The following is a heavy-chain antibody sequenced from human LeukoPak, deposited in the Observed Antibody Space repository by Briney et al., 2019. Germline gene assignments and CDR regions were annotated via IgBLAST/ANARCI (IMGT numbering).Heavy chain of an antibody. V-gene: IGHV4-4*07. J-gene: IGHJ3*02. CDR2: IYTSGST. CDR3: AKSNGYGLVDI. Sequence: TSETLSLTCTVSGGSISSYYWSWIRQPAGKGLEWIGRIYTSGSTNYNPSLKSRVTISLDTSRNQFSLKLNSVTAADTAVYYCAKSNGYGLVDIWGQGTMVTVSS. CDR1: GGSISSYY. D-gene: IGHD3-10*01.